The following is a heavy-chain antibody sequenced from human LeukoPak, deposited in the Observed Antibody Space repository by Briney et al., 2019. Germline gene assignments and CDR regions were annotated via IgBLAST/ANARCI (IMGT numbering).Heavy chain of an antibody. J-gene: IGHJ4*02. Sequence: GGSLRLSCAASGFTFSSYAMSWVRQAPGKGLEWASAISGSGGSTYYADSVKGRFTISRDDSKNTLYLQMNSLRAEDTAVYYCAKDLKSWELPNYWGQGTLVTVSS. V-gene: IGHV3-23*01. CDR3: AKDLKSWELPNY. CDR1: GFTFSSYA. D-gene: IGHD1-26*01. CDR2: ISGSGGST.